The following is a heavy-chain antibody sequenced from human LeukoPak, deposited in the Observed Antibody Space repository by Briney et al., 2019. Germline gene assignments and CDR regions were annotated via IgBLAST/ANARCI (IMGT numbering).Heavy chain of an antibody. D-gene: IGHD3-22*01. Sequence: SETLSLTCAVYGGSFSGYYWSWIRQPPGKGLEWIGEINHSGSTNYNPSLKSRVTISVDTSKNQFSLRLSSVTVADTAVYYCARVTGYMIEDYFDYWGQGTLVTVSS. V-gene: IGHV4-34*01. CDR3: ARVTGYMIEDYFDY. CDR2: INHSGST. J-gene: IGHJ4*02. CDR1: GGSFSGYY.